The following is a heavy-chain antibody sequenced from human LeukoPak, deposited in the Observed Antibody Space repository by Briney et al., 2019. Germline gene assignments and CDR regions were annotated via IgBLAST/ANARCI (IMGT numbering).Heavy chain of an antibody. D-gene: IGHD1-26*01. Sequence: GGSLRLSRAASGFTFSSYSMNWVRHAPGNELEWCSYISSSSSTIYYAGSVKGRFTISRDNAKNSLYLKMNGLRAEDRAVYYCARDSRGSYANNWFGPWGQGTLVTVSS. CDR2: ISSSSSTI. V-gene: IGHV3-48*01. CDR1: GFTFSSYS. J-gene: IGHJ5*02. CDR3: ARDSRGSYANNWFGP.